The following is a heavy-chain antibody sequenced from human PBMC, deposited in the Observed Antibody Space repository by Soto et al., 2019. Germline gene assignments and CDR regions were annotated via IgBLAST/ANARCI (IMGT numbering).Heavy chain of an antibody. D-gene: IGHD3-22*01. V-gene: IGHV3-33*01. J-gene: IGHJ4*02. CDR1: GFTFSSYG. CDR3: ARDAAHYRPDGWLLFY. CDR2: IWYDGSNK. Sequence: GGSLRLSCAASGFTFSSYGMHWVRQAPGKGLEWVAVIWYDGSNKYYADSVKGRFTISRDNSKNTLYLQMNSLRAEDTAVYYCARDAAHYRPDGWLLFYWGQGTLVTVSS.